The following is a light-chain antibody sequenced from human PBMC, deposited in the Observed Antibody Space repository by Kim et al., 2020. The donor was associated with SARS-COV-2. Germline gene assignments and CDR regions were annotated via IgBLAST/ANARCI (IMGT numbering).Light chain of an antibody. CDR1: QGVASY. V-gene: IGKV1-8*01. CDR2: AAS. J-gene: IGKJ1*01. Sequence: IWMTQSPSSLSASTGDRVTISCRASQGVASYLAWHQQKPGKAPKLLIYAASSLQSGVPSRFNGSGSGTDFTLTINCLQSEDFATYYCQQYYSYPPTFGQGTKVDIK. CDR3: QQYYSYPPT.